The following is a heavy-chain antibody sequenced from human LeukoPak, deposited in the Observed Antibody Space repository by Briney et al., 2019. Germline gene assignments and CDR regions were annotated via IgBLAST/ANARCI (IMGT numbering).Heavy chain of an antibody. CDR1: GFTVSTNC. CDR2: IYSGGTT. V-gene: IGHV3-53*04. CDR3: AKTSVGGGRIIGSGYFDN. J-gene: IGHJ4*02. Sequence: GGSLRLSCAASGFTVSTNCMTWVRQAPGKGLEWVSTIYSGGTTYYADSVMGRFTISRHNSRNTLYLQMNSLRAEDTAVYYCAKTSVGGGRIIGSGYFDNWGQGTLVTVSS. D-gene: IGHD2-15*01.